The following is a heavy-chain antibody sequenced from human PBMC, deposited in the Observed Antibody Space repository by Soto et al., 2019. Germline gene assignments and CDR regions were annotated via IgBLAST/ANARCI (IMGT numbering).Heavy chain of an antibody. CDR2: INPRNGAT. J-gene: IGHJ4*02. CDR1: GYTFTDYY. V-gene: IGHV1-2*02. D-gene: IGHD6-6*01. CDR3: ARVEGSASSAGD. Sequence: VQMVQSGAEVKRPGASVKVSCKASGYTFTDYYVHWVRQAPGQGLEWMGFINPRNGATTYAQRFQGRVTMTRDTSINTAYVDLRRLRSDDTAVYYCARVEGSASSAGDWGQGTLVTVSS.